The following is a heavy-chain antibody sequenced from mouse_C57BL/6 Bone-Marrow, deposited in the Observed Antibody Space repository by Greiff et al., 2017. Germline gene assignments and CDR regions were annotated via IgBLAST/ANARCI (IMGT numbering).Heavy chain of an antibody. V-gene: IGHV1-50*01. J-gene: IGHJ2*01. CDR3: AREGTNWAFDY. CDR2: IDPSDSYT. D-gene: IGHD4-1*01. CDR1: GYTFTSYW. Sequence: VQLQQPGAELVKPGASVKLSCKASGYTFTSYWMQWVKQRPGPGLEWIGEIDPSDSYTNYNQKFKGKATLTVDTSSSTAYMQLSNLTSEDSAVYYCAREGTNWAFDYWGQGTTLTVSS.